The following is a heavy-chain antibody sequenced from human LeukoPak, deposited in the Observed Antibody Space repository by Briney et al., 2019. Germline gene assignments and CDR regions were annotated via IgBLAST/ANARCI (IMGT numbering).Heavy chain of an antibody. CDR3: AKDKRSGKWGRVEY. CDR2: ISCDGGTQ. J-gene: IGHJ4*02. D-gene: IGHD1-26*01. Sequence: GGSLRLSCAASGFTFNNFGMQWVRQTPGKGLEWVTVISCDGGTQYYADSVKGRFTISRDDSKNTLYLQMNSLRAEDTAVYYCAKDKRSGKWGRVEYWGQGTLVTVSS. CDR1: GFTFNNFG. V-gene: IGHV3-30*18.